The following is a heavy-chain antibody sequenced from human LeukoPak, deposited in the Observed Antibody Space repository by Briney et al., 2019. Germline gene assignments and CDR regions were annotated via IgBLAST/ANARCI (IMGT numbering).Heavy chain of an antibody. V-gene: IGHV4-34*01. CDR3: ARGSSAVAGREGDAFDI. CDR1: GGSSSGYY. CDR2: INHSGST. J-gene: IGHJ3*02. Sequence: SETLSLTCAVYGGSSSGYYWSWIRQPPGKGLEWIGEINHSGSTNYNPSLKSRVTISVDTSKNQFSLKLSSVTAADTAVYYCARGSSAVAGREGDAFDIWGQGTMVTVSS. D-gene: IGHD6-19*01.